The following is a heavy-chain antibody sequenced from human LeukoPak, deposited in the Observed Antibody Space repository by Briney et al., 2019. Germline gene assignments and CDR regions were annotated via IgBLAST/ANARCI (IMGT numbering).Heavy chain of an antibody. CDR1: GFTFSSSA. J-gene: IGHJ4*02. D-gene: IGHD4-23*01. V-gene: IGHV3-21*01. CDR3: ARDDYGGNTGDY. Sequence: GGSLRLSCAASGFTFSSSAMSWVRQAPGKGLEWVSSISSSSSYIYYADSVKGRFTISRDNAKNSLYLQMNSLRAEDTAVYYCARDDYGGNTGDYWGQGTLVTVSS. CDR2: ISSSSSYI.